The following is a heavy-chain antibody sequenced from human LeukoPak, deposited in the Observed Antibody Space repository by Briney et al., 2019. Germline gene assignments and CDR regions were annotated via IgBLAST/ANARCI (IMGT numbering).Heavy chain of an antibody. CDR1: GGSISSYY. CDR2: IYTSGST. D-gene: IGHD6-13*01. CDR3: AREAAAAGPEEYFQH. Sequence: SETLSLTCTVSGGSISSYYWSWIRQPAGKGLEWIGRIYTSGSTNYNPSLKSRVTMSVDTSKNQFSLKLSSVTAADTAVYYCAREAAAAGPEEYFQHWGQGTLVTVSS. V-gene: IGHV4-4*07. J-gene: IGHJ1*01.